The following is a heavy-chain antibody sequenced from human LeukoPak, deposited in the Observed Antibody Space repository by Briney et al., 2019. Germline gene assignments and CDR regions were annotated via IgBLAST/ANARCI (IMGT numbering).Heavy chain of an antibody. CDR3: AKDRGRTWVQVAN. CDR2: ISGSGGST. Sequence: GGSLRLPCIGPGFTFSSDAMGWVRQAPGKGLEWVSGISGSGGSTYYADSVKGRFTISRDNSKNTLYLQMNSLRVEDTAVYYCAKDRGRTWVQVANWGQGTLVTVSS. J-gene: IGHJ4*02. V-gene: IGHV3-23*01. D-gene: IGHD2-15*01. CDR1: GFTFSSDA.